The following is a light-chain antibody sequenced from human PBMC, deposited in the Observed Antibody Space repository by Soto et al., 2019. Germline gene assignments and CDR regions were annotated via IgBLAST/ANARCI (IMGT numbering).Light chain of an antibody. V-gene: IGLV2-18*02. CDR3: YSFTGSDTYV. CDR1: NSDVGSYNL. CDR2: EVN. J-gene: IGLJ1*01. Sequence: QSALTQPPSVSGSPGQSVTISCSGTNSDVGSYNLVSWYQQAPGTAPKVMIYEVNNRPSGVPDRFSGSKSGNTASLTISGLQPEDEADYYCYSFTGSDTYVFGTGTQLTVL.